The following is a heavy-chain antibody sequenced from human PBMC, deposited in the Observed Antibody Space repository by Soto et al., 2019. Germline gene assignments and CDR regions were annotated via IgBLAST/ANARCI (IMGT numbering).Heavy chain of an antibody. CDR1: GFTFSNYW. V-gene: IGHV3-74*01. J-gene: IGHJ4*02. Sequence: PGGSLRLSCAASGFTFSNYWMHWVRQAPGKGLVWVSRINSDASSTSYADSVKGRFTISRDNVKNTLYLQMNSLRTEDTAVYYCARAVEGSGSYSFDYWGQGTLVTVSS. D-gene: IGHD3-10*01. CDR3: ARAVEGSGSYSFDY. CDR2: INSDASST.